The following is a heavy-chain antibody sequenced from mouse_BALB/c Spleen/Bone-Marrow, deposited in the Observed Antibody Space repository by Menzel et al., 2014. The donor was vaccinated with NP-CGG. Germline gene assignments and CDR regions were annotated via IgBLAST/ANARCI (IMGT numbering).Heavy chain of an antibody. J-gene: IGHJ4*01. D-gene: IGHD4-1*01. V-gene: IGHV14-3*02. CDR1: GFNIKDTY. Sequence: VQLQQSGAELVKPGASVKLSCAASGFNIKDTYMHWVKQRPEQGLEWIGRIDPANGNTKYDPKFQGKATTTADTSSNTAYLQFSSLTSEDTAVYYCARWEYYAMDYWGQGTSVTVSS. CDR2: IDPANGNT. CDR3: ARWEYYAMDY.